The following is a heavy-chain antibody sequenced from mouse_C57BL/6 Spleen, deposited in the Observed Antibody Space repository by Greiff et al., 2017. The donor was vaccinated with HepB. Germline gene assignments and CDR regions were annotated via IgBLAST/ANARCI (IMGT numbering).Heavy chain of an antibody. Sequence: VQLKESGPELVKPGASVKIPCKASGYTFTDYNMDWVKQSHGKSLEWIGDINPNNGGTIYNQKFKGKATLTVDKSSSTAYMELRSLTSEDTAVYYCARSTGYSNYEDWYFDVWGTGTTVTVSS. D-gene: IGHD2-5*01. CDR1: GYTFTDYN. V-gene: IGHV1-18*01. CDR2: INPNNGGT. CDR3: ARSTGYSNYEDWYFDV. J-gene: IGHJ1*03.